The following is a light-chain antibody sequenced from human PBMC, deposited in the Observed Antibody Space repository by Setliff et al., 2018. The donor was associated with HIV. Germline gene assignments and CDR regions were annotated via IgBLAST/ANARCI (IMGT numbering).Light chain of an antibody. CDR1: SGXXTYI. Sequence: QXXLAQSSXXSASLGSAVKLTCTLSSGXXTYIIAWHQQQPGKAPRYLMKVEDSGSYNKGSGVPDRFSGSSSGADCYVTISNLQAEDEADYYCETWDSNTPVFGGGTKVTVL. CDR3: ETWDSNTPV. V-gene: IGLV4-60*03. CDR2: VEDSGSY. J-gene: IGLJ2*01.